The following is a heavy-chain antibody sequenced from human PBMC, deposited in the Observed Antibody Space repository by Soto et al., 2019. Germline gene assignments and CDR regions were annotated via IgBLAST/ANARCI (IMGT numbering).Heavy chain of an antibody. CDR3: ARPGRLRYTSSFDY. CDR1: GYSFTSYW. J-gene: IGHJ4*02. Sequence: PGESLKISCKGSGYSFTSYWIGWVRQMPGKGLEWMGIIYPGDSDIRYGPSFQGQVTISADKSTSTAYLQWSSLKASDTAMYYCARPGRLRYTSSFDYWGQGTLVTVSS. CDR2: IYPGDSDI. V-gene: IGHV5-51*01. D-gene: IGHD6-6*01.